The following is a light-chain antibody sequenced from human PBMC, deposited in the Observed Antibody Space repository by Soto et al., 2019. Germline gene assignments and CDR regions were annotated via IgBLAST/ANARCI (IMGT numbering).Light chain of an antibody. CDR3: ATWDDSLNAWV. Sequence: QSVLTQPASVSEAPRQRVTISCSGSSSNIGNNAVNWYQQLPGKPPQLLICSDDLLPSGVSDRFSGSKSGTSASLAISGLQSDDEADYYCATWDDSLNAWVFGGGTKLTVL. V-gene: IGLV1-36*01. J-gene: IGLJ3*02. CDR2: SDD. CDR1: SSNIGNNA.